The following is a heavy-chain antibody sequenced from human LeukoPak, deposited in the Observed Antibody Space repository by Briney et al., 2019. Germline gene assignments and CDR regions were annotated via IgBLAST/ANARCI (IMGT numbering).Heavy chain of an antibody. CDR2: IWYDGSNK. CDR3: ARDLGESYFDY. Sequence: PGGSLRLSCAASGFTFSNYGMHWVCQAPGKGLEWVAVIWYDGSNKYYADSVKGRFTISRDNSKDTVYLQMNSLRAEDTAVYYCARDLGESYFDYWGQGTLVTVSS. CDR1: GFTFSNYG. J-gene: IGHJ4*02. V-gene: IGHV3-33*01.